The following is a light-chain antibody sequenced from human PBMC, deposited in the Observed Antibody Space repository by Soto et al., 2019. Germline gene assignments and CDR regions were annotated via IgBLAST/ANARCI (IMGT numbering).Light chain of an antibody. CDR1: QSVSTY. V-gene: IGKV3-11*01. CDR3: QYRSHWPPGAM. J-gene: IGKJ4*02. CDR2: DAS. Sequence: EVVLTQSPATLYLSPEERATLSCRASQSVSTYLAWYQHKPGQAPRLLIYDASIRATGTPARFRGGGSETDVTLTISRLGPEDLAVCSCQYRSHWPPGAMFAGGTKVQLK.